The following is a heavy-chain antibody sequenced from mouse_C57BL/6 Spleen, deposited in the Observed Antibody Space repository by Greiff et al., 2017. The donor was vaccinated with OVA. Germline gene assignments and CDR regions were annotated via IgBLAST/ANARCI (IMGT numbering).Heavy chain of an antibody. D-gene: IGHD2-5*01. CDR2: IWTGGGT. CDR3: ARKMYSNFYYAMDY. J-gene: IGHJ4*01. CDR1: GFSLTSYA. Sequence: VQGVESGPGLVAPSQSLSITCTVSGFSLTSYAISWVRQPPGKGLEWLGVIWTGGGTNYNSALKSRLSISKDNSKSQVFLKMNSLQTDDTARYYCARKMYSNFYYAMDYWGQGTSVTVSS. V-gene: IGHV2-9-1*01.